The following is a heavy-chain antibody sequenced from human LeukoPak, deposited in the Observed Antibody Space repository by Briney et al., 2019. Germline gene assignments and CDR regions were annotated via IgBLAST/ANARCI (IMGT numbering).Heavy chain of an antibody. CDR2: ISAYNGNT. Sequence: ASVKVSCKASGYTFTSYGISWVQQAPGQGLEWMGWISAYNGNTNYAQKLQGRVTMTTDTSTSTAYMELRSLRSDDTAVYYCARVGAVAGPGGWFDPWGQGTLVTASS. V-gene: IGHV1-18*01. J-gene: IGHJ5*02. CDR3: ARVGAVAGPGGWFDP. CDR1: GYTFTSYG. D-gene: IGHD6-19*01.